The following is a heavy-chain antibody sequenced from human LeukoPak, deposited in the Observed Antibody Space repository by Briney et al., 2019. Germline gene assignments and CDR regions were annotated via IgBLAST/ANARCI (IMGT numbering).Heavy chain of an antibody. Sequence: SVTLSLTCTVSGGSISSYYWSWIRQPPGKGLEWIGYIYYSGSTNYNPSLKSRVTISVDTSKNQFSLKLSSVTVADTAVYYCARDGTIFGGDWFDSWGQGTLVTVSS. J-gene: IGHJ5*01. CDR3: ARDGTIFGGDWFDS. CDR2: IYYSGST. CDR1: GGSISSYY. V-gene: IGHV4-59*01. D-gene: IGHD3-3*01.